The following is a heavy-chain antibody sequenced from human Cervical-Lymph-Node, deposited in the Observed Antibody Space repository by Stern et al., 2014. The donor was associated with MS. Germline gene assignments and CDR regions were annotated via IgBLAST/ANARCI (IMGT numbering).Heavy chain of an antibody. D-gene: IGHD6-6*01. V-gene: IGHV1-69*01. J-gene: IGHJ4*02. Sequence: VQLEESGAEVKKPGSSMKVSCKASGGNFSSYAISWVRQAPGQGLEWMGGIIPIFGSAHYAQKFQGRVTITADESTSTAYMELSSLRSEDTAVYYCARDTSSSHLDYWGQGTLVTVSS. CDR1: GGNFSSYA. CDR2: IIPIFGSA. CDR3: ARDTSSSHLDY.